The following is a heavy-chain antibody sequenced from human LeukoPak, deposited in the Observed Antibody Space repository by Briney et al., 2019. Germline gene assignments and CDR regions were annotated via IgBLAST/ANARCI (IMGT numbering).Heavy chain of an antibody. CDR1: GGSISGYY. CDR3: ARVPRYCSSTRCYGGRAFDI. V-gene: IGHV4-59*01. J-gene: IGHJ3*02. Sequence: KASETLSLTCTVSGGSISGYYWNWIRQPPGKGLEWIGYIYYSGSTNYNPSLKSRVTISVDTSKNQFSLKLSSVTAADTAVYYCARVPRYCSSTRCYGGRAFDIWGQGTMVTVSS. CDR2: IYYSGST. D-gene: IGHD2-2*01.